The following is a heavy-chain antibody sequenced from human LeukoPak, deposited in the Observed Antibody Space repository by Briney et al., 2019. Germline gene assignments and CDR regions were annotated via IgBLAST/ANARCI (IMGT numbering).Heavy chain of an antibody. V-gene: IGHV3-7*04. J-gene: IGHJ4*02. CDR3: ARDKYFDSSTYYPRFDY. D-gene: IGHD3-22*01. Sequence: GGSLRLSCAASGFTFSSYWMSWVRQAPGKGLEWVANIKQDGSEKYYVDSVKGRFTISRDNAKTSLYLQMSSLRAEDTAVYYCARDKYFDSSTYYPRFDYWGQGILVTVSS. CDR1: GFTFSSYW. CDR2: IKQDGSEK.